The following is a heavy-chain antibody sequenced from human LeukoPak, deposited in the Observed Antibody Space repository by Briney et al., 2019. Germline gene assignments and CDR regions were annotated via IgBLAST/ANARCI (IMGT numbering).Heavy chain of an antibody. J-gene: IGHJ6*04. V-gene: IGHV3-73*01. D-gene: IGHD5-12*01. CDR1: GFTFSGSA. CDR3: TRQENSGYDMGDV. Sequence: GGSLRLSCAASGFTFSGSAMHWVRQASGKGLEWVGRIRSKANSYATAYAASVKGRFTISRDDSKNTAYLQMNSLKTEDTAVYYCTRQENSGYDMGDVWGKGPTVTVSS. CDR2: IRSKANSYAT.